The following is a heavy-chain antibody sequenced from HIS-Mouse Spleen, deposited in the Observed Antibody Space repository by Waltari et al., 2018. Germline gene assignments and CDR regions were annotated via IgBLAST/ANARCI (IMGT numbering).Heavy chain of an antibody. Sequence: QVQLVQSGLEVKKPGASVKVSCKAAGSTFISYDIKWVRQGTGQGLEWMGWMNPNSGNTGYAQKFQGRVTMTRNTSISTAYMELSSLRSEDTAVYYCARVYYDFWSGYYYWGQGTLVTVSS. CDR1: GSTFISYD. CDR3: ARVYYDFWSGYYY. CDR2: MNPNSGNT. D-gene: IGHD3-3*01. J-gene: IGHJ4*02. V-gene: IGHV1-8*01.